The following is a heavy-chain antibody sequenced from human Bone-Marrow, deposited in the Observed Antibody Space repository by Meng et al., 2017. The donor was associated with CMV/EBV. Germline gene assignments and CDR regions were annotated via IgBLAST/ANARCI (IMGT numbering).Heavy chain of an antibody. J-gene: IGHJ4*02. CDR1: GGSINSSTNY. V-gene: IGHV4-39*07. D-gene: IGHD3-3*01. CDR2: IYYSGST. CDR3: ARDPGYDFWSGYYMGDY. Sequence: SETLSLTCTVSGGSINSSTNYWGWIRQPPGKGLEWIGSIYYSGSTYYNPSLKSRVTISVDTSKNQFSLKLSSVTAADTAVYYCARDPGYDFWSGYYMGDYWGPGTLVTVSS.